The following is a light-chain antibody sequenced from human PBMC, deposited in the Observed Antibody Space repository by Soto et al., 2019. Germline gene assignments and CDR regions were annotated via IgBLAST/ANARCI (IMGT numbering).Light chain of an antibody. V-gene: IGLV2-14*01. CDR2: DVS. CDR1: SSEFGGYIY. CDR3: SSYTSSSTFYV. Sequence: QSTLTQTSSVSRSSGQSITIPCPGTSSEFGGYIYVSWYQQHPGKAPELMIYDVSNRPSGVSIRFSGSKSGNTASLTISVLQAEDEADYYCSSYTSSSTFYVFGTGTKVTGL. J-gene: IGLJ1*01.